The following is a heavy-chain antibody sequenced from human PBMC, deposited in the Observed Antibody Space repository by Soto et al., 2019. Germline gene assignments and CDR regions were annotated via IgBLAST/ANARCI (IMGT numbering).Heavy chain of an antibody. Sequence: PSETLSLTCTFSGGSISSSSYYWGWIRQPPGKGLEWIGSIYYSGSTYYNPSLKSRVTISVDTSKNQFSLKLSSVTAADTAVYYCARHSTPHGSDGWFDPWGQGTLVTVSS. CDR3: ARHSTPHGSDGWFDP. V-gene: IGHV4-39*01. CDR1: GGSISSSSYY. D-gene: IGHD2-8*01. CDR2: IYYSGST. J-gene: IGHJ5*02.